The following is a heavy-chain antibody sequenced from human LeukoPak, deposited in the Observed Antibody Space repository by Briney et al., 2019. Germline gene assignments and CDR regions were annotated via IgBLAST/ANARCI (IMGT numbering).Heavy chain of an antibody. V-gene: IGHV4-38-2*01. Sequence: SETLSLTCGVSGYSISSGYYWGWIRQPPGKGLEWIGSIYHSGSTYYNPSLKSRVTISVDTSKNQFSLKLSSVTAADTAVYYCAYGSGRSYFDYWGQGTLVTVSS. J-gene: IGHJ4*02. D-gene: IGHD3-10*01. CDR2: IYHSGST. CDR1: GYSISSGYY. CDR3: AYGSGRSYFDY.